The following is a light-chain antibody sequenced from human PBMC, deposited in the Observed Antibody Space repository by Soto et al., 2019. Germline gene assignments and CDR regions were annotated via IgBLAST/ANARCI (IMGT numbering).Light chain of an antibody. CDR3: HQYGSSPAT. CDR1: QSVSNNY. V-gene: IGKV3-20*01. J-gene: IGKJ1*01. Sequence: EIVLTQSPGTLSLSPGERATLSCRASQSVSNNYLAWYQRKPGQAPRLLIYGASTRATGIPDRFSGSGSGTDFSLTIRGLKPEDFAVYYCHQYGSSPATFGQGTKVDNK. CDR2: GAS.